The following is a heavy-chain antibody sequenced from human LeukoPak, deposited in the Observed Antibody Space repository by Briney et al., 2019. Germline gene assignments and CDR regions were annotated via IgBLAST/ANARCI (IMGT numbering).Heavy chain of an antibody. CDR2: ISSSSSYI. Sequence: GGSLRLSCAASGFTFSSYSMNWVRQAPGKGLEWVSSISSSSSYIYYADSVKGRFTISRDNAKNSLYLQMDSLRAEDTAVYYCARVAVTNTIDYWGQGTLVTVSS. V-gene: IGHV3-21*01. D-gene: IGHD4-17*01. CDR1: GFTFSSYS. CDR3: ARVAVTNTIDY. J-gene: IGHJ4*02.